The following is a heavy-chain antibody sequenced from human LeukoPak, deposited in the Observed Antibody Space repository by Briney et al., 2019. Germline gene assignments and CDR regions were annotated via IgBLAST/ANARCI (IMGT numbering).Heavy chain of an antibody. D-gene: IGHD4-17*01. CDR1: GFTFSSYA. Sequence: GGSLRLSCAASGFTFSSYAMSRVRQAPGKGLEWVSAISGSGGSTYYADSVKGRFTISRDNSKNTLYLQMNSLRAEDTAVYYCAKGDGDYSSYYFDYWGQGTLVTVSS. CDR2: ISGSGGST. CDR3: AKGDGDYSSYYFDY. V-gene: IGHV3-23*01. J-gene: IGHJ4*02.